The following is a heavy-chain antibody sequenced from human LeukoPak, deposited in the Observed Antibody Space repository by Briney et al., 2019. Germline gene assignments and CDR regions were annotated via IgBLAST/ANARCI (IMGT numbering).Heavy chain of an antibody. J-gene: IGHJ5*02. V-gene: IGHV3-23*01. D-gene: IGHD6-13*01. CDR1: GFTFSSYG. CDR2: ISGSGGST. Sequence: GSLRLSCAASGFTFSSYGMSWVRQAPGKGLEWVSAISGSGGSTYYADSVKGRFTISRDNSKNTLYLQMNSLRAEDTAVYYCAKDPKQQLVPNWFDPWGQGTLVTVSS. CDR3: AKDPKQQLVPNWFDP.